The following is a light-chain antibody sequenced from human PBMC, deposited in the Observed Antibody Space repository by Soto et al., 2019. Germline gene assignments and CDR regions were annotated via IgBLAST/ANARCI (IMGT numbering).Light chain of an antibody. CDR2: EAS. V-gene: IGKV1-5*03. CDR3: QQYGTYPYA. CDR1: QSTSTW. J-gene: IGKJ1*01. Sequence: DIQMTQSPSTLSASVGDRVTITCRASQSTSTWLAWYQQRPGKTPKLLISEASKLESGVPSRFSGSGSGTEFTLTISSLQPDDFATYYCQQYGTYPYACGQGTKVEIK.